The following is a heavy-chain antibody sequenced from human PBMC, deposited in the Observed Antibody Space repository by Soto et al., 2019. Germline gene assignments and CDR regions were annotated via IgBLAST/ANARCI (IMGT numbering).Heavy chain of an antibody. Sequence: SETLSLTCTVSGGSISSGDYYWSWIRQPPGKGLEWIGYIYYSGSTYYNPSLKSRVILSVDTSTNQFSLKLTSVTAADTAVYYCAGRIPYGDYVDYWGQGTLVTVSS. J-gene: IGHJ4*02. CDR3: AGRIPYGDYVDY. V-gene: IGHV4-30-4*01. D-gene: IGHD4-17*01. CDR2: IYYSGST. CDR1: GGSISSGDYY.